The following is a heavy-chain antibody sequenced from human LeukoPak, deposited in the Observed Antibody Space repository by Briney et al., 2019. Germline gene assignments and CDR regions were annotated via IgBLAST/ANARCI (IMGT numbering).Heavy chain of an antibody. Sequence: QASETLSLTCTVPGGSISSYYWSSIRQPAAKGLEWIGRIYTSGSTNHNPSLKSRLTMSVDTSNNQFSPKLTSISAPDPALLSYARDGVFLDYWGQGTQVTVSS. CDR3: ARDGVFLDY. D-gene: IGHD6-13*01. CDR1: GGSISSYY. CDR2: IYTSGST. V-gene: IGHV4-4*07. J-gene: IGHJ4*02.